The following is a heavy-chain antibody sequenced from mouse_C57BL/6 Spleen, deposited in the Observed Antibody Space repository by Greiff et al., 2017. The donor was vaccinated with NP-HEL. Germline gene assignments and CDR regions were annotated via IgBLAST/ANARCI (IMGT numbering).Heavy chain of an antibody. J-gene: IGHJ4*01. CDR1: GFSFTSYA. CDR3: ARNPGYGSRNYAMDY. Sequence: VQLQESGPGLVAPSQRLSITCTVSGFSFTSYAISWVRQPPGKGLEWLGVIWTGGGTNYKSALKSRLSISKDNSKSQVFLKMNSLQNDDTARYYCARNPGYGSRNYAMDYWGQGTSFTVSS. V-gene: IGHV2-9-1*01. CDR2: IWTGGGT. D-gene: IGHD1-1*01.